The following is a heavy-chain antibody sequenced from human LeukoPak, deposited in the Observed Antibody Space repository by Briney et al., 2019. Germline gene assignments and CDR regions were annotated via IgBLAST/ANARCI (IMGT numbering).Heavy chain of an antibody. CDR2: IYSGGST. CDR1: GFTVSSNY. CDR3: TTDQRWGV. Sequence: GGSLRLSCAASGFTVSSNYMSWVRQAPGKGLEWVSVIYSGGSTYYADSVKGRFTISRDNSKNTLYLQKNSLKTEDTAVYYCTTDQRWGVWGQGTTVTVSS. V-gene: IGHV3-66*01. D-gene: IGHD4-23*01. J-gene: IGHJ6*02.